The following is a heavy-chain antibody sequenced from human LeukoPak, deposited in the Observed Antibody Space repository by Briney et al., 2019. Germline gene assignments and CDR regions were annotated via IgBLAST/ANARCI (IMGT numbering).Heavy chain of an antibody. J-gene: IGHJ4*02. V-gene: IGHV4-31*03. D-gene: IGHD3-3*01. CDR2: IYYSGST. Sequence: PSETLSLTCTVSGGSISSGGYYWSWIRQHPGKGLEWIGYIYYSGSTYYNPSLKSRVTISVDTSKNQFSLKLSSVTAADTAVYYCARGSAVEYYFDYWGQGTPVTVSS. CDR1: GGSISSGGYY. CDR3: ARGSAVEYYFDY.